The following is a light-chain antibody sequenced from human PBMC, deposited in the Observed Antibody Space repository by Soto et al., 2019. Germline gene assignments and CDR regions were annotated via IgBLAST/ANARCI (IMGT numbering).Light chain of an antibody. V-gene: IGKV1-39*01. J-gene: IGKJ5*01. CDR1: QSISSY. CDR2: AAS. Sequence: DIQMTQSPSSLSASVGDRVTITCRASQSISSYLNWXQQKPGKPPKLLIYAASSLQSGVPSRFRGSGSGTDFTLTIRSLQPEDFATYYCQQSYSTSAITFGQGTRLEIK. CDR3: QQSYSTSAIT.